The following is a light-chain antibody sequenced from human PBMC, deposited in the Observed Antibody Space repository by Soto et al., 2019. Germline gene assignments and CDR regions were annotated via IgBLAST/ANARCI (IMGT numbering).Light chain of an antibody. CDR3: QQYNNFPFT. CDR2: DAS. Sequence: DIQMTQSPSSLSASVGDTVTIPCQASEDIKSNLNWFQQTPGKAPRLLVYDASNLEPGVTSRFSGSGSGTDFTLTVRSRQPEDAATYYCQQYNNFPFTFGPGTKV. J-gene: IGKJ3*01. CDR1: EDIKSN. V-gene: IGKV1-33*01.